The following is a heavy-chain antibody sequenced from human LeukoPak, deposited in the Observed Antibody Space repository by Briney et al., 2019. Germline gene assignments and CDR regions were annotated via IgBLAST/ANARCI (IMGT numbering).Heavy chain of an antibody. CDR1: GGTFSSYA. CDR3: ARDQKPDIVVVPAARPHWFDP. J-gene: IGHJ5*02. Sequence: SVKVSCKASGGTFSSYAISWVRQAPGQGLEWMGRIIPIFGIANYAQKFQGRVTITADKSTSTAYMELSSLRSEDTAVYYCARDQKPDIVVVPAARPHWFDPWGQGTLVIVSS. CDR2: IIPIFGIA. D-gene: IGHD2-2*01. V-gene: IGHV1-69*04.